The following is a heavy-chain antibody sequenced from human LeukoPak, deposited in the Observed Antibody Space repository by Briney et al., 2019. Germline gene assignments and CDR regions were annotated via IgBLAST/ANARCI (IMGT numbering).Heavy chain of an antibody. V-gene: IGHV4-39*01. CDR1: GGSISSSSYY. CDR3: ARRSGSYSVYNWFDP. Sequence: SETLSLTCAVSGGSISSSSYYWGWIRQPPGKGLEWIGSIYYSGSTYYNPSLKSRVTISVDTSKNQFSLKLSSVTAADTAVYYCARRSGSYSVYNWFDPWGQGTLVTVSS. J-gene: IGHJ5*02. CDR2: IYYSGST. D-gene: IGHD1-26*01.